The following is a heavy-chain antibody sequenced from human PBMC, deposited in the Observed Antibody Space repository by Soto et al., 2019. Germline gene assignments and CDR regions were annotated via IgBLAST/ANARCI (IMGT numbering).Heavy chain of an antibody. Sequence: GGSLRLSCVASGFTFSDYYMAWIRQAPGKGLEWVSDISTSSTYTNYADSVKGRFTTSRDNAKNSLFLQMNSLRAEDTAVYYCARFYCSGATCYNNFDCWGQGTLVTVSS. CDR3: ARFYCSGATCYNNFDC. CDR1: GFTFSDYY. D-gene: IGHD2-2*02. J-gene: IGHJ4*02. V-gene: IGHV3-11*06. CDR2: ISTSSTYT.